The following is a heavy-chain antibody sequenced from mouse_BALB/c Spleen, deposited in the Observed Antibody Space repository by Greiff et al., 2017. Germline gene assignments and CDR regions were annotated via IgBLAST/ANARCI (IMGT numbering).Heavy chain of an antibody. Sequence: EVQRVESGGGLVKPGGSLKLSCAASGFTFSSYAMSWVRQTPEKRLEWVATISSGGSYTYYPDSVKGRFTISRDNAKNTLYLQMSSLRSEDTAMYYCARGGADYWGQGTTLTVSS. J-gene: IGHJ2*01. CDR3: ARGGADY. CDR2: ISSGGSYT. V-gene: IGHV5-9-3*01. CDR1: GFTFSSYA.